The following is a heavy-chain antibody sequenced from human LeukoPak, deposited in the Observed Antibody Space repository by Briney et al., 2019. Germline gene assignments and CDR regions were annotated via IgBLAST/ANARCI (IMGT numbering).Heavy chain of an antibody. D-gene: IGHD1-26*01. V-gene: IGHV1-2*02. CDR2: INPNSGGT. J-gene: IGHJ4*02. CDR1: GYTFTGYY. Sequence: PRASVKVSCKASGYTFTGYYMHWVRQAPGQGLEWMGWINPNSGGTNYAQKFQGRVTMTRDTSICTAYMELSRLRSDDTAVYYCARDNPGGDYSGSYYLQSPDYWGQGTLVTVSS. CDR3: ARDNPGGDYSGSYYLQSPDY.